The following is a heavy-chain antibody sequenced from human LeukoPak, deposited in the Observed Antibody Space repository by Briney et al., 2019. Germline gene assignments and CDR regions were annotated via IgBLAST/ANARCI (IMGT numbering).Heavy chain of an antibody. CDR1: GGSFSGYY. CDR3: ARGLRGATRRSFYY. V-gene: IGHV4-34*01. D-gene: IGHD1-26*01. CDR2: INHSGST. Sequence: SETLSLTCAVYGGSFSGYYWSWIRQPPGKGLEWIGEINHSGSTNYNPSLKSRVTISVDTSKNQFSLKLSSVTAADTAVYYCARGLRGATRRSFYYWGQGTLVTASS. J-gene: IGHJ4*02.